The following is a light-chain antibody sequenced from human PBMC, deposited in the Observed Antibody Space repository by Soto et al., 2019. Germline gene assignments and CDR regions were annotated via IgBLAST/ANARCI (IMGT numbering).Light chain of an antibody. Sequence: VLTQSPGPLALSAGERATLSCRASPGLGNKNLAWYQLKPGQAPRLLIFAASSRATSIPVRFSGSGSGTDFSLTFSRLEPKDAAVYICHQYGYSCTVGQGTKVDSK. CDR2: AAS. CDR1: PGLGNKN. V-gene: IGKV3-20*01. J-gene: IGKJ1*01. CDR3: HQYGYSCT.